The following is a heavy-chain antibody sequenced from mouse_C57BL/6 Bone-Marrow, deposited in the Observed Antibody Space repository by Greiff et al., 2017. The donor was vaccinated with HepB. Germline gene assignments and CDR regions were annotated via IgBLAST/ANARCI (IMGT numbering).Heavy chain of an antibody. CDR3: AISEFGGYYCFDY. Sequence: QVQLKQPGAELVKPGASVKVSCKASGYTFTSYWMHWVKQRPGQGLEWIGRIHPSDSDTNYNQKFKGKATLTVDKSSSTAYMQLSSLTSEDSAVYYCAISEFGGYYCFDYWGQGTTLTVSS. J-gene: IGHJ2*01. V-gene: IGHV1-74*01. CDR2: IHPSDSDT. CDR1: GYTFTSYW. D-gene: IGHD2-3*01.